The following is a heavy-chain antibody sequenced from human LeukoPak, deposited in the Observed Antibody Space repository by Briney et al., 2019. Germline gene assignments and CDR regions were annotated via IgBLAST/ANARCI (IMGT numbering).Heavy chain of an antibody. CDR3: ARATSIAARTVGY. J-gene: IGHJ4*02. Sequence: ASVTVSCKASGYTFTSYDINWVRQATGQGLEWMGWMNPNSGNTGYAQKFQGRVTMTRNTSISTAYMELSSLRSEDTAVYYCARATSIAARTVGYWGQETLVTVSS. D-gene: IGHD6-6*01. CDR2: MNPNSGNT. CDR1: GYTFTSYD. V-gene: IGHV1-8*01.